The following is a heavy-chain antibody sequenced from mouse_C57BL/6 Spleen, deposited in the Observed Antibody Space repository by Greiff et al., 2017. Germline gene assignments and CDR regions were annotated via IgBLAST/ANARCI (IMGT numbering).Heavy chain of an antibody. Sequence: EVKLMESEGGLVQPGSSMKLSCTASGFTFSDYYMAWVRQVPEKGLEWVANINYDGSSTYYLDSLKSRFIISRDNAKNILYLQMSSLKSEDTATYYCARETGIYYDYDGFAYWGQGTLVTVSA. V-gene: IGHV5-16*01. CDR1: GFTFSDYY. D-gene: IGHD2-4*01. CDR2: INYDGSST. J-gene: IGHJ3*01. CDR3: ARETGIYYDYDGFAY.